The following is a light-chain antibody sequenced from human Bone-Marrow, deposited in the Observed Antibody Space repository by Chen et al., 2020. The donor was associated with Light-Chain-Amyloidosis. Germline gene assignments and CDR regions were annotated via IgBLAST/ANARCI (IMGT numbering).Light chain of an antibody. V-gene: IGKV3-15*01. J-gene: IGKJ1*01. Sequence: EIVMTQSPATMSVSQGVRATLSCRASQSVSSNLAWYQHKPGQAPWLLIYGASTRATCIPAKFSGSGSGTEFALTFSSLQSEDFAVYYCQQSNNWPPWTFGQGTKVESK. CDR1: QSVSSN. CDR2: GAS. CDR3: QQSNNWPPWT.